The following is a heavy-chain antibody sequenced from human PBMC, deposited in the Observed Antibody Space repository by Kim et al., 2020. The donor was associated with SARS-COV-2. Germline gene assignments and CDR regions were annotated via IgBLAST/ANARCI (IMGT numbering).Heavy chain of an antibody. CDR2: ISYDGSNK. V-gene: IGHV3-30*18. J-gene: IGHJ6*02. CDR1: GFTFSSYG. Sequence: GGSLRLSCAASGFTFSSYGMHWVRQAPGKGLEWVAVISYDGSNKYYADSVKGRFTISRDNSKNTLYLQMNSLRAEDTAVYYCAKLFTYSNYYYYGMDVWGQGTTVTVSS. D-gene: IGHD4-4*01. CDR3: AKLFTYSNYYYYGMDV.